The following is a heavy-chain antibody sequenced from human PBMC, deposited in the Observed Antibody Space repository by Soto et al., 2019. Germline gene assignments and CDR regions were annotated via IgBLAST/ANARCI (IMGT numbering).Heavy chain of an antibody. D-gene: IGHD3-22*01. CDR1: GGSITSYY. J-gene: IGHJ4*02. V-gene: IGHV4-59*01. CDR3: ARGLDYYDSSSFDY. Sequence: QVQLQESGPGLVKPSETLSLTCTVSGGSITSYYGSWIRQPPGKGLEWIGYIYYSGSNNYNTSLNSRVTXXVDTSXXXXXXXXXXXTAADTAVYYCARGLDYYDSSSFDYWGQGTLVTVSS. CDR2: IYYSGSN.